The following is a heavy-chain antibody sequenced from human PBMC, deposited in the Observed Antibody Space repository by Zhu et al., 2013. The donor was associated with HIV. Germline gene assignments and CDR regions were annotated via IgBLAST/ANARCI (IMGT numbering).Heavy chain of an antibody. Sequence: QVQLLQSGAEVKRPGASVKVSCRASGYTFTNYYINWVRQAPGQGLEWMGIINPSGGRTNYAQKFQDRVTLTRDTSTTTVFLELNSLTSKDTAVYYCARDPHGGISVIVVVRGSRYGMDVWGQGTNGHRLF. V-gene: IGHV1-46*01. J-gene: IGHJ6*02. CDR2: INPSGGRT. CDR3: ARDPHGGISVIVVVRGSRYGMDV. D-gene: IGHD3-22*01. CDR1: GYTFTNYY.